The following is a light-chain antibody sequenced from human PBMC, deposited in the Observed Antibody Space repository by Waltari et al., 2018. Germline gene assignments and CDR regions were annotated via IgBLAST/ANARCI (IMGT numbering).Light chain of an antibody. Sequence: DIQMTQSPSSLSASLGDRFTLTCQASQGISKFVNWYQHKAGKAPKRLIHDATRLEVGVPSRFTGSGSGTDFTFTVSSLQPEDIATYYCQQFDSVPYTFGQGTKLEI. CDR2: DAT. CDR3: QQFDSVPYT. CDR1: QGISKF. V-gene: IGKV1-33*01. J-gene: IGKJ2*01.